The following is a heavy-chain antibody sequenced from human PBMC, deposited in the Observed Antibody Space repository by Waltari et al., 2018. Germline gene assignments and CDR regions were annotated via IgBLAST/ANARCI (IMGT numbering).Heavy chain of an antibody. J-gene: IGHJ4*02. CDR2: INPNSGGT. CDR1: GYTFTGYY. V-gene: IGHV1-2*02. CDR3: ARDLGGRTRPDN. D-gene: IGHD2-15*01. Sequence: QVQLVQSGAEVKKPGASGKVSCKASGYTFTGYYMHWVRQAPGQGLEWMGWINPNSGGTNYAQKVQGRVTMTRDTSISTAYMELSRLRSDDTAVYYCARDLGGRTRPDNWGQGTLVTVSS.